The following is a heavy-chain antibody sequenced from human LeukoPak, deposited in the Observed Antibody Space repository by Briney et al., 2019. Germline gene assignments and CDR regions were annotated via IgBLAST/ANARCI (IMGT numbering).Heavy chain of an antibody. CDR3: ARADYGDFRIKRGYYFDY. Sequence: ASVKVSCKASGYTFTSYGISWVRQAPGQGLEWMGWISTYNGNTNYAQKLQGRVTMTTDTSTSTAYMELRSLRSDDTAVYYCARADYGDFRIKRGYYFDYWGQGTLVTVSS. D-gene: IGHD4-17*01. CDR2: ISTYNGNT. J-gene: IGHJ4*02. CDR1: GYTFTSYG. V-gene: IGHV1-18*01.